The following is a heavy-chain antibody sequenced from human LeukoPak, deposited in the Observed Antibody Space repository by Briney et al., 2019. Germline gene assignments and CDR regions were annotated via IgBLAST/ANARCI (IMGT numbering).Heavy chain of an antibody. Sequence: GGSLRLSCAASGFAFSSYGMHWVRQAPGKGLEWVAVISYDERNKYYVDSVKGRFTISRDNSKSTLYLQINSLRAEDTAVYYCAKSPPRSDSSAYHRYYFDYWGQGTLVTVSS. J-gene: IGHJ4*02. CDR1: GFAFSSYG. CDR2: ISYDERNK. CDR3: AKSPPRSDSSAYHRYYFDY. V-gene: IGHV3-30*18. D-gene: IGHD3-22*01.